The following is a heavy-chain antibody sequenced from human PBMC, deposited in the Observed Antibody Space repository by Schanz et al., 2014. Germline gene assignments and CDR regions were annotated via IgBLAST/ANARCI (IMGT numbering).Heavy chain of an antibody. J-gene: IGHJ5*02. V-gene: IGHV1-69*04. CDR3: ATIDYADSVS. Sequence: QVQLVQSGTEVKKPGASVKVSCKASGYTFTTYAISWVRQAPGQGLEWMGRVIPILGVTHYAQKFQGRVTITADKSTTTAYMELNSLNSDDTAVYYCATIDYADSVSWGQGTLVTVSS. CDR2: VIPILGVT. D-gene: IGHD4-17*01. CDR1: GYTFTTYA.